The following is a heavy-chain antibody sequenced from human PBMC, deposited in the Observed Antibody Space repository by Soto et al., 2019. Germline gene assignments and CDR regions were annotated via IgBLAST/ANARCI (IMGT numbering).Heavy chain of an antibody. CDR1: GYSFTYYW. D-gene: IGHD1-26*01. V-gene: IGHV5-51*01. CDR2: IYPGDSHA. CDR3: ARPYSGGPNDPFDV. J-gene: IGHJ3*01. Sequence: HGESLKISCKGSGYSFTYYWIGWVRQMPGKGLEWMGIIYPGDSHAIYSPSFQGQVTMSADKSISTAYLQWSSLKASDTAMYYCARPYSGGPNDPFDVWGQGTMVTVSS.